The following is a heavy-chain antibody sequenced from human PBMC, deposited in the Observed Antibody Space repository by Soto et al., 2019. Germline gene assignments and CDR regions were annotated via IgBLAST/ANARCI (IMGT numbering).Heavy chain of an antibody. CDR1: GGSISSSSYY. CDR3: AKTVAGPNPFGY. Sequence: PSETLSLTCTVSGGSISSSSYYWGWIRQPPGKGLEWIGSIYYSGSTYYNPSLKSRVTISVDTSKNQFSLKTEDTAVYYCAKTVAGPNPFGYWGQGTLVTVSS. D-gene: IGHD6-19*01. CDR2: IYYSGST. J-gene: IGHJ4*02. V-gene: IGHV4-39*07.